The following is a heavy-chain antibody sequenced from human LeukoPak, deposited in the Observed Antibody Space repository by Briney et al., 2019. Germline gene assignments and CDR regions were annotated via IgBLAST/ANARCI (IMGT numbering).Heavy chain of an antibody. CDR2: IYTSGST. J-gene: IGHJ4*02. CDR1: GGSISSGSYY. CDR3: ARSRVITTQIDY. D-gene: IGHD3-9*01. Sequence: SETLSLTCTVSGGSISSGSYYWSWIRQPAGKGLEWIGRIYTSGSTNYNPSLKGRVTISVDTSKNQFSLKLSSVTAADTAVYYCARSRVITTQIDYWGQGTLVTVSS. V-gene: IGHV4-61*02.